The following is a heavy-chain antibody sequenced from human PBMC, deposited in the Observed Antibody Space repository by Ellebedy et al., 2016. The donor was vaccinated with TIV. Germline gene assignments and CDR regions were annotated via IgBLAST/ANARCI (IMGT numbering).Heavy chain of an antibody. Sequence: PGGSLRLSCEASGFTFSAFAMGWVRQTPGKGLEWVSGMHGSGRGISYSESVKGRFIISRDNSKNILYLQMNSLRAEDTAIYYCAKDQVAGDGRWVFDLWGQGTVVTVSS. CDR3: AKDQVAGDGRWVFDL. D-gene: IGHD5-24*01. CDR1: GFTFSAFA. CDR2: MHGSGRGI. V-gene: IGHV3-23*01. J-gene: IGHJ3*01.